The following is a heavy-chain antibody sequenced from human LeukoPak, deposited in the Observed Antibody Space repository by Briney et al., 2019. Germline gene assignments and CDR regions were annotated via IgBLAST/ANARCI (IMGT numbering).Heavy chain of an antibody. D-gene: IGHD6-13*01. CDR1: GGSISSSSYY. CDR2: INHSGST. Sequence: SETLSLTCTVSGGSISSSSYYWSWIRQPPGKGLEWIGEINHSGSTNYNPSLKSRVTISVDTSKNQFSLKLSSVTAADTAVYYCASSSSSWYPHLDYWGQGTLVTVSS. V-gene: IGHV4-39*07. CDR3: ASSSSSWYPHLDY. J-gene: IGHJ4*02.